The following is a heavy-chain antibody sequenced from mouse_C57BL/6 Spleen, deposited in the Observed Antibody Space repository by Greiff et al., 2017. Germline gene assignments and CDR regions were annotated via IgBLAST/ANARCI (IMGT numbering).Heavy chain of an antibody. D-gene: IGHD2-1*01. V-gene: IGHV5-17*01. CDR1: GFTFSDYG. CDR3: AREDGNYVFAY. J-gene: IGHJ3*01. Sequence: EVNVVESGGGLVKPGGSLKLSCAASGFTFSDYGMHWVRQAPEKGLEWVAYISSGSSTIYYADTVKGRFTISRDNAKNTLFLQMTSLRSEDTAMYYCAREDGNYVFAYWGQGTLVTVSA. CDR2: ISSGSSTI.